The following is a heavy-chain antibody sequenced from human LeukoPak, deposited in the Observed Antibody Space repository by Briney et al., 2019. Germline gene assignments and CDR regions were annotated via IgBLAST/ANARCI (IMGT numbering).Heavy chain of an antibody. CDR2: IYYNGDT. Sequence: PSETLSLTCTVSGGSISSYYWSWIRQPPGKGLEWIGYIYYNGDTNYNPSLKSRVIISIDTSSNQFSLRLNSMTVADTAVYYCARVLRAASWRSYDYWGQGSLVTVSS. D-gene: IGHD5-18*01. V-gene: IGHV4-59*01. CDR3: ARVLRAASWRSYDY. CDR1: GGSISSYY. J-gene: IGHJ4*02.